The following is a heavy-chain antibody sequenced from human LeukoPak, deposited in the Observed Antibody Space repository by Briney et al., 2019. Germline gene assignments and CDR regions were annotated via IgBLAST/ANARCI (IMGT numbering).Heavy chain of an antibody. CDR1: GGTFSSYA. V-gene: IGHV1-69*05. J-gene: IGHJ4*02. CDR3: AREPYGSGSQPVDY. CDR2: IIPIFGTA. D-gene: IGHD3-10*01. Sequence: ASVKVSCKASGGTFSSYAISWVRQAPGQGLEWMGRIIPIFGTANYAQKFQGRVTITTDESTSTAYMELSSLRSEDTAVYYCAREPYGSGSQPVDYWGQGTLVTVSS.